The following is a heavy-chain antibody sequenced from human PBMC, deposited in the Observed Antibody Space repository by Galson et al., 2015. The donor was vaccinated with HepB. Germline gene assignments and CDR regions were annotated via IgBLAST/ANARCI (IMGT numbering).Heavy chain of an antibody. CDR3: ARATRPLDTAMVYYFDY. CDR1: GFTFSSYW. Sequence: SLRLSCAASGFTFSSYWMHWVRQAPGKGLVWVSRIAGDGSGTAYAGSVEGRFTISRDNAKNSLYLQMNSLRAEDTAVYYCARATRPLDTAMVYYFDYWGQGTLVTVSS. J-gene: IGHJ4*02. D-gene: IGHD5-18*01. V-gene: IGHV3-74*01. CDR2: IAGDGSGT.